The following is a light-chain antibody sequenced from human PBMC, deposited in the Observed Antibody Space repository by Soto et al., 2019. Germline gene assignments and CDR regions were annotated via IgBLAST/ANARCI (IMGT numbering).Light chain of an antibody. CDR3: QQYLASPPWT. Sequence: EVVLTQSPGTLSLSPGERAILSCRASQSVNSGYLAGYQQKPGQAPRLLIYGTSIRAAGNPARFSGSGSGTDFPLTISRLEPEDCGVYSGQQYLASPPWTFGQGTTV. V-gene: IGKV3-20*01. J-gene: IGKJ1*01. CDR1: QSVNSGY. CDR2: GTS.